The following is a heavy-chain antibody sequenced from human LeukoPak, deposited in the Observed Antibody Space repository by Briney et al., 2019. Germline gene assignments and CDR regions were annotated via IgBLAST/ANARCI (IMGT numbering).Heavy chain of an antibody. D-gene: IGHD3-22*01. V-gene: IGHV3-15*01. CDR2: IKTITDGVTT. Sequence: GGSLRLSCAASGFTFSNAWMAWVRQAPGKGLEWVGRIKTITDGVTTDYAAPVKGRFTISRDDSKNTVYLQMNSLKTEDTAMYYCNTQFYSDSRVYYSVRDQEYCQHWGQGTLVTVSS. CDR1: GFTFSNAW. J-gene: IGHJ1*01. CDR3: NTQFYSDSRVYYSVRDQEYCQH.